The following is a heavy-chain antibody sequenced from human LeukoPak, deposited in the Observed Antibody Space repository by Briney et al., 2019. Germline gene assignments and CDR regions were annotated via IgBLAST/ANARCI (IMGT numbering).Heavy chain of an antibody. CDR3: AREGLLWFGELSHRYWFDP. CDR2: IYYSGST. J-gene: IGHJ5*02. D-gene: IGHD3-10*01. CDR1: GGSISSSSYY. V-gene: IGHV4-39*07. Sequence: PSEALSLTCTVSGGSISSSSYYWGWIRQPPGKGLEWIGSIYYSGSTYYNPSLKSRVTISVDTSKNQFSLKLSSVTAADTAVYYCAREGLLWFGELSHRYWFDPWGQGTLVTVSS.